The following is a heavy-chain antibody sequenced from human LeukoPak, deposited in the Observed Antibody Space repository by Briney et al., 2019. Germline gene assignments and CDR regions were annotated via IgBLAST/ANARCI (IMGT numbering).Heavy chain of an antibody. CDR3: ASLDSSSSEVDY. V-gene: IGHV4-38-2*02. Sequence: SETLSLTCTVSGYSISSGYYWGWIRQPPGKGPEWIGSIYRSGSTYYNPSLKSRVTISIDTSKNQFSLKLSSVTAADTAMYYCASLDSSSSEVDYWGQGTLVTVSS. D-gene: IGHD6-6*01. CDR2: IYRSGST. J-gene: IGHJ4*02. CDR1: GYSISSGYY.